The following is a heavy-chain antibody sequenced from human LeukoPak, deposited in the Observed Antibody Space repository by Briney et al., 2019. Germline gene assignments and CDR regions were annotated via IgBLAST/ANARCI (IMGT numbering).Heavy chain of an antibody. CDR2: IYPDDCDT. CDR1: GYSFTSYW. J-gene: IGHJ4*02. V-gene: IGHV5-51*01. CDR3: ARLYNQYSYVSIDY. Sequence: GESLKISCKGSGYSFTSYWIGWVRQMPGKGLEWMGIIYPDDCDTRYSPSFQGQVTISADKSISTAYLQWSSLKASDTAMYYCARLYNQYSYVSIDYWAQGTLVSVSS. D-gene: IGHD5-18*01.